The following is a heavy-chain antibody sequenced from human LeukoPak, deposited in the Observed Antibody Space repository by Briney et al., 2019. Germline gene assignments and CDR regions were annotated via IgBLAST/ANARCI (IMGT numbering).Heavy chain of an antibody. CDR2: IQGKNEGGTT. D-gene: IGHD4-17*01. V-gene: IGHV3-15*01. Sequence: PGGSLRLSCTASEFIFSNAWMSWVRQAPGKGLEWVGRIQGKNEGGTTDYAAPVKGRFTISRDDSKNTLYLQMNSLKTEDTAVYYCTTDHGEYALVYWGQGTLVTVSS. CDR1: EFIFSNAW. CDR3: TTDHGEYALVY. J-gene: IGHJ4*02.